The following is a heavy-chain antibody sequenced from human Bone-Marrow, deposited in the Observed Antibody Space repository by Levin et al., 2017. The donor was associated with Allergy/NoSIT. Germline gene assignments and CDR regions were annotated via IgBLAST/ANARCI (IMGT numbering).Heavy chain of an antibody. CDR3: ARVGYVGATDY. J-gene: IGHJ4*02. D-gene: IGHD1-26*01. Sequence: GESLKISCAASGFTFSDYYMSWIRQAPGKGLEWVSYISSSGSTIYYADSVKGRFTISRDNAKNSLYLQMNSLRAEDTAVYYCARVGYVGATDYWGQGTLVTVSS. V-gene: IGHV3-11*01. CDR1: GFTFSDYY. CDR2: ISSSGSTI.